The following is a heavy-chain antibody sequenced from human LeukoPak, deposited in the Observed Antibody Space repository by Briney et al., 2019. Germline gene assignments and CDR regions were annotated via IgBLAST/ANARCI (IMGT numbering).Heavy chain of an antibody. V-gene: IGHV1-69*04. CDR2: IIPILGIA. CDR1: GGTFSSYT. J-gene: IGHJ4*02. Sequence: SVKVSCKASGGTFSSYTISWVRQAPGQGLEWMGRIIPILGIANYAQKFQGRVTITADKSTSTAYMGLSSLRSEDTAVYYCARDSLGRDGYNYDYWGQGTLVTVSS. D-gene: IGHD5-24*01. CDR3: ARDSLGRDGYNYDY.